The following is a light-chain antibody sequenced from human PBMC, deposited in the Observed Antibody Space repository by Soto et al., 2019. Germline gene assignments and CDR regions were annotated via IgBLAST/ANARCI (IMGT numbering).Light chain of an antibody. V-gene: IGKV1-5*03. Sequence: DVQMTQSPSTLSASVEDRGTITCPASQSISRWLAWYKHRLGKAPKLVSYKASTLKSGVPSRFSGSGSGTEFTLTISSLQPDDFETYYCQHYNSYSEAFGQGTKVDI. CDR1: QSISRW. CDR2: KAS. J-gene: IGKJ1*01. CDR3: QHYNSYSEA.